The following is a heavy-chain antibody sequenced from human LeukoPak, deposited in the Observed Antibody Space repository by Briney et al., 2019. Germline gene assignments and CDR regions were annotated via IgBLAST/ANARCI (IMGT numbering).Heavy chain of an antibody. J-gene: IGHJ4*02. Sequence: SGTLSLTCGFSGGSITSTYYWSCVRQPPGQGLEWIGEISLSGYTGFNPSLRSRVTMSLDESKNHLSLNLASVTAADTAVYYCSGESGPFYPFGHWGQGILVTVTS. CDR3: SGESGPFYPFGH. V-gene: IGHV4-4*02. CDR2: ISLSGYT. D-gene: IGHD1-26*01. CDR1: GGSITSTYY.